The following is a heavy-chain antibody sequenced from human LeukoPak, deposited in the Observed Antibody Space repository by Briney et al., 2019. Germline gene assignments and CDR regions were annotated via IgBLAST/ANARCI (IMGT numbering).Heavy chain of an antibody. CDR2: IKQGGSEK. CDR1: GFTFNSYW. V-gene: IGHV3-7*03. D-gene: IGHD3-10*01. J-gene: IGHJ4*02. CDR3: ARDRRGPFDY. Sequence: GGSLRLSCAASGFTFNSYWMTWVRQAPGKGLEWVANIKQGGSEKYYVDSVKGRFTIARDNAMNSLYLQMNSLRAEDTAVYFCARDRRGPFDYWGQGTLVTVSS.